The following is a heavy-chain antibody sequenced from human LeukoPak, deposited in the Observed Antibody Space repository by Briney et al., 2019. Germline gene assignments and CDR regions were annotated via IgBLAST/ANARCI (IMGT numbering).Heavy chain of an antibody. Sequence: PGGSLRLSCAASGFTFSSYGMHWVRQAPGKGLEWVAVISYDGSNKYYADSVKGRFTISRDNSKNTLYLQMNSLRAEDTAVYYCAKDSGEVVPDPNAFDIWGQGTMVTVSS. CDR3: AKDSGEVVPDPNAFDI. CDR1: GFTFSSYG. J-gene: IGHJ3*02. V-gene: IGHV3-30*18. CDR2: ISYDGSNK. D-gene: IGHD2-2*01.